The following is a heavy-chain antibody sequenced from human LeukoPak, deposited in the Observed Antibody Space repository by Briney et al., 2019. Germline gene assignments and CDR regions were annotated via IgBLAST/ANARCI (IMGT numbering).Heavy chain of an antibody. Sequence: GGSLRLSCAASGFTLSDYAMAWVRQAPGKGLGWVSSISSSGNTYYADSVKGRFTISRDNSKNTLYLQMNSLRAEDTAVYYCVRGLRGNYDYWGQGTLVTVSS. V-gene: IGHV3-23*01. D-gene: IGHD1-7*01. CDR3: VRGLRGNYDY. J-gene: IGHJ4*02. CDR1: GFTLSDYA. CDR2: ISSSGNT.